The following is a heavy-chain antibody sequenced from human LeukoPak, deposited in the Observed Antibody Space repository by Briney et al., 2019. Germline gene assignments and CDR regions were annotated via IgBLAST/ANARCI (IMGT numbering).Heavy chain of an antibody. J-gene: IGHJ5*01. D-gene: IGHD3-22*01. V-gene: IGHV3-23*01. CDR1: GFIFSSSA. CDR3: PKGPQLFSGYRADS. CDR2: ITGSDSST. Sequence: GGSLRLSCAASGFIFSSSAMNWVRQAPGKGLEWVSTITGSDSSTYYADSVKGRFTISRDFSKNTVHLQMNSLRVEEKAIYYCPKGPQLFSGYRADSWGEGTLVTVSS.